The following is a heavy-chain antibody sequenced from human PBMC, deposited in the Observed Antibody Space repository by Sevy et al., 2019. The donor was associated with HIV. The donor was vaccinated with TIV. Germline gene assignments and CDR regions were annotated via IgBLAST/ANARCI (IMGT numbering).Heavy chain of an antibody. V-gene: IGHV3-7*01. Sequence: GGSLRLSCAASGLTFSSYWMSWVRQAPGKGLEWVANIKEDGSEQYYVDSVKDRITVSRDNAKNSLYMQMNSLRAEDTAVYYCTKFYGTGSYVDYWGQGTLVTVSS. CDR1: GLTFSSYW. J-gene: IGHJ4*02. CDR2: IKEDGSEQ. D-gene: IGHD6-19*01. CDR3: TKFYGTGSYVDY.